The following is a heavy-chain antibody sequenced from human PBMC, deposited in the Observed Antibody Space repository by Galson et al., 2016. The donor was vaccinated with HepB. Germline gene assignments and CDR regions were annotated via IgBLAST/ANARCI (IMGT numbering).Heavy chain of an antibody. CDR1: GFTFSTYA. V-gene: IGHV3-23*01. CDR3: ARGGRRSTVTTGGGRKNYNYLYFMDV. J-gene: IGHJ6*03. D-gene: IGHD4-17*01. Sequence: SLRLSCAASGFTFSTYAMNWVRQAPGKGLEWISAISGGGGVFYAETVKGRFTISRDNSADTLYLQIHSLRAEDTALYYCARGGRRSTVTTGGGRKNYNYLYFMDVWGKGTTVIVSS. CDR2: ISGGGGV.